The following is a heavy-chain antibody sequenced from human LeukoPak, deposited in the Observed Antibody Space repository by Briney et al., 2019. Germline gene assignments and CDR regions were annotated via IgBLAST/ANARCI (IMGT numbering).Heavy chain of an antibody. D-gene: IGHD3-10*01. CDR2: INPDGSEK. CDR3: ARGHFGLDV. J-gene: IGHJ6*02. CDR1: GFALSIHW. V-gene: IGHV3-7*01. Sequence: GGSLRLSCAASGFALSIHWLTWVRQTPGKGVEWVAHINPDGSEKSYVDSARGRFTISRDNAKNSVYLQMNSLRVDDTAVYYCARGHFGLDVWGQGATVAVAS.